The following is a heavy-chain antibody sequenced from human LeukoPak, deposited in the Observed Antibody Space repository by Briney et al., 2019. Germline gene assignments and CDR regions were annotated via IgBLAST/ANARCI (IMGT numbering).Heavy chain of an antibody. V-gene: IGHV1-69*13. CDR1: GGTFSSYA. CDR2: IIPIFGTA. CDR3: ARAGYSSGWYPGNYFDY. Sequence: ASVKVSCTASGGTFSSYAISWVRQAPGQGLEWMGGIIPIFGTANYAQKFQGRVTITADESTSTAYMELSSLRSEDTAVYYCARAGYSSGWYPGNYFDYWGQGTLVTVSS. D-gene: IGHD6-19*01. J-gene: IGHJ4*02.